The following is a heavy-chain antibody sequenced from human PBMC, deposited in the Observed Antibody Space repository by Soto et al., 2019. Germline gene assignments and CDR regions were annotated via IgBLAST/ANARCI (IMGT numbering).Heavy chain of an antibody. Sequence: PGGSLRLSCAASGFTFSSYEMNWVRQAPGKGLEWLSYISSSGSTIYYADSVKGRFTISRDNAQNLLYLQMSSLRAEDTAVYYCARQPAAGRELLSPDYTYFGMDVWGLGTTVTVSS. CDR3: ARQPAAGRELLSPDYTYFGMDV. J-gene: IGHJ6*02. V-gene: IGHV3-48*03. D-gene: IGHD1-26*01. CDR1: GFTFSSYE. CDR2: ISSSGSTI.